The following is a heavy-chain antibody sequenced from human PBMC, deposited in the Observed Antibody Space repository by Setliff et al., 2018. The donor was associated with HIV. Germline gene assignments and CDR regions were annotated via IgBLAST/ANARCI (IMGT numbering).Heavy chain of an antibody. CDR1: GPSINIHY. V-gene: IGHV4-59*11. CDR3: PKGAGFYGDYTFDH. CDR2: IYSTGST. D-gene: IGHD4-17*01. J-gene: IGHJ4*02. Sequence: SETLSLTCTVSGPSINIHYWSWIRQSPGKAFEWIGYIYSTGSTNYNPSLQSRVTISMVASRNQFSLKVTSVTAADTAVYYCPKGAGFYGDYTFDHWGQGRQVTVSS.